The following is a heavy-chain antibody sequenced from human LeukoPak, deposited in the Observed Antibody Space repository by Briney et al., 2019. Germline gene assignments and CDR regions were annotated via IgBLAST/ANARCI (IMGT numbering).Heavy chain of an antibody. J-gene: IGHJ4*02. CDR1: GDTFSSYA. Sequence: SVKVSSKASGDTFSSYAISWVRQAPGQGLEWMGGIIPIFGTANYAQKFQGRVTITADESTSTAYMELSSLRSEDTAVYYCARDSSSSWYIGFFDYWGQGTLVTVSS. D-gene: IGHD6-13*01. CDR2: IIPIFGTA. CDR3: ARDSSSSWYIGFFDY. V-gene: IGHV1-69*13.